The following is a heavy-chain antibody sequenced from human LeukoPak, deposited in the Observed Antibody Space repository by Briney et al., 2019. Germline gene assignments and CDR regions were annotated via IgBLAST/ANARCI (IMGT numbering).Heavy chain of an antibody. CDR1: GFTFSRYW. V-gene: IGHV3-7*01. J-gene: IGHJ6*03. D-gene: IGHD2-15*01. CDR2: INQDGSEM. Sequence: PGGSLRLSCAASGFTFSRYWMSWVRQAPGKGLEWVANINQDGSEMNYVDSVKGRFTISRDNAKNSLYLQINSLRAEDTAVYYCARDLGYCTGGSCYTRMDVWGKGTTVTVSS. CDR3: ARDLGYCTGGSCYTRMDV.